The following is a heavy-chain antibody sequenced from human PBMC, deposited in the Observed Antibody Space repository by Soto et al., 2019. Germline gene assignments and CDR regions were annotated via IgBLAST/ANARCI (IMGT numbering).Heavy chain of an antibody. CDR3: AKGNRIVVVPAALDY. D-gene: IGHD2-2*01. Sequence: GGSLRLSCAASGFTFSSYAMSWVRQAPGKGLEWVSAISGSGGSTYYADSVKGRFTISRDNSKNTLYLQMNSLRAEDTAVYYCAKGNRIVVVPAALDYWGQGTLVTVSS. CDR1: GFTFSSYA. CDR2: ISGSGGST. V-gene: IGHV3-23*01. J-gene: IGHJ4*02.